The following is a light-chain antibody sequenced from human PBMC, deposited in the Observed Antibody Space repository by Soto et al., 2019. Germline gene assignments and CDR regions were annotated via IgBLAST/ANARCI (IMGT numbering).Light chain of an antibody. CDR1: QSVSSN. Sequence: IVMTQSPATLSVSPGERATLSCRASQSVSSNLAWYQQKPGQGPRLLIYGASTRATGIPARFSGSGSGTEFTLTISSLQSEDFAVYYCPQYKNWLRTTFGGGTKVEIK. V-gene: IGKV3-15*01. J-gene: IGKJ4*01. CDR2: GAS. CDR3: PQYKNWLRTT.